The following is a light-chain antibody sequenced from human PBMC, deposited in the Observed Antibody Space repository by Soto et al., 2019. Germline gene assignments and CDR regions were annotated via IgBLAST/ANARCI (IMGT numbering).Light chain of an antibody. V-gene: IGLV2-23*02. Sequence: QSVLAQPASVSGSPGQSITISCTGTRTDVGGYNFVSWYQQHPGKAPKLIIYEVSNRPSGVSNRFSGSKSDNTASLTISGLQAEDEADYYCCSYAGGSTYGVGTGTKV. J-gene: IGLJ1*01. CDR2: EVS. CDR3: CSYAGGSTYG. CDR1: RTDVGGYNF.